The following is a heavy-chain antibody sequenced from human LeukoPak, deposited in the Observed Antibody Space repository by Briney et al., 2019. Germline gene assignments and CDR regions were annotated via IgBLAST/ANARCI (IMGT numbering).Heavy chain of an antibody. Sequence: GGSLRLSCAASGFTFSSYSMNWVRQAPGKGLEWVSSISSSSSYIYYADSVKGRFIISRDNAKNSLYLQMNSLRAEDTAVYCCARAYCSSTSCAFDYWGQGTLVTVSS. V-gene: IGHV3-21*01. J-gene: IGHJ4*02. CDR1: GFTFSSYS. D-gene: IGHD2-2*01. CDR3: ARAYCSSTSCAFDY. CDR2: ISSSSSYI.